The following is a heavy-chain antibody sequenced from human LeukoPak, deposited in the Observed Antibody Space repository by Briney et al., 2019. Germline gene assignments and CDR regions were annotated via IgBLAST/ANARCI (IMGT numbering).Heavy chain of an antibody. CDR1: GFTFSSQA. V-gene: IGHV3-23*01. J-gene: IGHJ4*02. CDR2: ISNSGVTT. CDR3: AKDPFNYGPFDS. Sequence: GGSLRLSCAAPGFTFSSQAISWVRQAQGKGLEWVSAISNSGVTTYYADSVKGRFTISRDNSKNTLYLQMNSLRAEDTAVYYCAKDPFNYGPFDSWGQGTLVTVSS. D-gene: IGHD3-10*01.